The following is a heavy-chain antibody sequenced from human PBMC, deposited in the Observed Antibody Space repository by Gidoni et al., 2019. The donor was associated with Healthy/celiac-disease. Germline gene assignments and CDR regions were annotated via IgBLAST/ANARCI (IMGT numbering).Heavy chain of an antibody. Sequence: EVQLVESGGGLVQPGRSLRLSCTASGFTFGDYAMSWFRQAPGKGLEWVGFIRSKAYGGTTEYAASVKGRFTISRDDSKSIAYLQMNSLKTEDTAVYYCTSTQWGYYYYYMDVWGKGTTVTVSS. CDR3: TSTQWGYYYYYMDV. CDR1: GFTFGDYA. D-gene: IGHD6-19*01. V-gene: IGHV3-49*03. CDR2: IRSKAYGGTT. J-gene: IGHJ6*03.